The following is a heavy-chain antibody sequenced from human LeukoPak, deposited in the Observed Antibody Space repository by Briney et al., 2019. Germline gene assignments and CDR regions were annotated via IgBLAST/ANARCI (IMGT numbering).Heavy chain of an antibody. CDR3: ARLGDYVWGSYRSDYFDY. V-gene: IGHV5-51*01. D-gene: IGHD3-16*02. CDR1: GYSFTSYW. CDR2: IYPGASDT. J-gene: IGHJ4*02. Sequence: GESLKISCKGSGYSFTSYWIGWVRQLPGKGLLWMGIIYPGASDTRYSPSFQGQVTISADKSLGTAYLQWSSLKASATAMYYCARLGDYVWGSYRSDYFDYWGQGTLVTVSS.